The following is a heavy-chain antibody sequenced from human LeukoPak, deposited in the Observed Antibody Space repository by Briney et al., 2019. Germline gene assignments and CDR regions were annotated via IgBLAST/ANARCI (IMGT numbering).Heavy chain of an antibody. Sequence: SETLSLTCTVSGGSSEHYFWSWIRQPPGKGLEFLGYVYYTGSTDYSPSLKSRLSISADTAKNQFSLNLRSVTAADTAVYFCASHRRSHGAEYWGQGTLVTVSS. V-gene: IGHV4-59*08. CDR2: VYYTGST. CDR1: GGSSEHYF. CDR3: ASHRRSHGAEY. J-gene: IGHJ4*02. D-gene: IGHD5-18*01.